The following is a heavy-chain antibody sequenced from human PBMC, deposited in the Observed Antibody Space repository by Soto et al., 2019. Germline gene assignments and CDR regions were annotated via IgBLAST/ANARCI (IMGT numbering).Heavy chain of an antibody. D-gene: IGHD6-6*01. Sequence: PSETLSPTSAFYCGPFIVYYWSWIRHPPGKGLEWIGEINHSGSTNYNPSLKSRVTISVDTSKNQFSLKLSSVTAAGTAVYYCARGSSIAARRVFPGNWFDPWGQGTLVTVSS. CDR1: CGPFIVYY. CDR2: INHSGST. J-gene: IGHJ5*02. CDR3: ARGSSIAARRVFPGNWFDP. V-gene: IGHV4-34*01.